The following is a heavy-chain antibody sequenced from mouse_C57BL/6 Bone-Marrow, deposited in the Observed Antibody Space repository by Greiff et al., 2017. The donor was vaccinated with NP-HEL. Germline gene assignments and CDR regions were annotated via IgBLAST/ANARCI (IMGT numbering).Heavy chain of an antibody. V-gene: IGHV1-81*01. CDR2: IYPRSGNT. CDR3: AREPGEAMDY. J-gene: IGHJ4*01. Sequence: VKLMESGAELARPGASVKLSCKASGYTFTSYGISWVKQRTGQGLEWIGEIYPRSGNTYYNEKFKGKATLTVDKSSSTAYMELRSLTSEDSAVYYCAREPGEAMDYWGQGTSVTVSS. CDR1: GYTFTSYG.